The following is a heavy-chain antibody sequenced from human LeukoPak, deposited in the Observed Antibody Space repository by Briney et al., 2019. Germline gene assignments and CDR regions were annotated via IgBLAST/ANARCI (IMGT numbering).Heavy chain of an antibody. J-gene: IGHJ4*02. CDR3: ASALTPGVVGFDY. V-gene: IGHV3-30*04. Sequence: GGSLRLSCAASGFTFCSYAMHWVRQAPGKGLEWVAVISYDGSNKYYADSVKGRFTISRDNSKNTLYLQMNSLRAEDTAVCYCASALTPGVVGFDYWGQGTLVTVSS. CDR1: GFTFCSYA. CDR2: ISYDGSNK.